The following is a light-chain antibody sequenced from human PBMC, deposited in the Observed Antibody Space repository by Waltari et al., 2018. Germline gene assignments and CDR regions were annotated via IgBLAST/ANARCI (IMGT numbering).Light chain of an antibody. Sequence: QFALTQPAPVSGSPGQSIPISCTGTSSDIGGYNYVSWYQQHPAKAPKDMIYDVIKRPSGVSIRFSGAKSGNTASLTISGLQADDEADYYCTAYESGGTWVFGGGTKVTV. V-gene: IGLV2-14*03. J-gene: IGLJ3*02. CDR2: DVI. CDR3: TAYESGGTWV. CDR1: SSDIGGYNY.